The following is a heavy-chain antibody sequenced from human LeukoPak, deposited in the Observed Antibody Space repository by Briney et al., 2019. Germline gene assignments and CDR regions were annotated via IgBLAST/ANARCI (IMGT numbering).Heavy chain of an antibody. CDR1: GYTFTSYY. Sequence: ASVKVSCKASGYTFTSYYMHWVRQAPGQGLEWMGIINPSGGSTSYAQKFQGRVTMTRDTSTSTVYMELSSLRSEDTAVYYCARVIIAVAGEGSFQHWGQGTLVTVSS. CDR2: INPSGGST. CDR3: ARVIIAVAGEGSFQH. V-gene: IGHV1-46*01. D-gene: IGHD6-19*01. J-gene: IGHJ1*01.